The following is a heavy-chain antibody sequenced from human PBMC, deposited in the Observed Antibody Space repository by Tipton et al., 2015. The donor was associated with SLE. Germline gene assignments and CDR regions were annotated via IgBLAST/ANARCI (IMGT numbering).Heavy chain of an antibody. V-gene: IGHV3-30-3*01. CDR1: EFTFSSYA. Sequence: RSLRLSCAASEFTFSSYAMHWVRQAPGKGLEWVAVISYDGSNKYYADSVKGRFTISRDNSKNTLYLQMNSLRAEDTAVYYCARDFGGYSYDAFDIWGQGTMVTFSS. D-gene: IGHD5-18*01. CDR2: ISYDGSNK. J-gene: IGHJ3*02. CDR3: ARDFGGYSYDAFDI.